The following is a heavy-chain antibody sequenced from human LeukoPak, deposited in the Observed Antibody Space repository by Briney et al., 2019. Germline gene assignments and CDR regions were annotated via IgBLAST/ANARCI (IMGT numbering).Heavy chain of an antibody. CDR3: AKHYYDSSGSKRAAFDI. Sequence: GGSLRLSCAASGFTVSSNYVSWVRQAPGKGLEWVSFIGSSGDYTSYADSVKGRFTISRDNSENTLYLQMNSLRAEDTALYYCAKHYYDSSGSKRAAFDIWGQGTMVTVSS. CDR2: IGSSGDYT. CDR1: GFTVSSNY. V-gene: IGHV3-23*01. J-gene: IGHJ3*02. D-gene: IGHD3-22*01.